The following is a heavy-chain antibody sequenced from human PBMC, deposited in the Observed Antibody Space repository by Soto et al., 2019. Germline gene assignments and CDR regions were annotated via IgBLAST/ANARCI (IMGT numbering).Heavy chain of an antibody. CDR1: GGTFSSYA. CDR2: IIPIFGTA. CDR3: ASEHLDYGLQSPLALPKEYYYGMDV. D-gene: IGHD4-17*01. Sequence: GASVKVSCKASGGTFSSYAISWVRQAPGQGLEWMGGIIPIFGTANYAQKFQGRVTITADESTSTAYMELSSLRSEDTAVYYCASEHLDYGLQSPLALPKEYYYGMDVWGQWTTVTVSS. J-gene: IGHJ6*02. V-gene: IGHV1-69*13.